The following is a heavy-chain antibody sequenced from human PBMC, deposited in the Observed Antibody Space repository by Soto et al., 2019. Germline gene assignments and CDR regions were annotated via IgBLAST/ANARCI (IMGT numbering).Heavy chain of an antibody. CDR1: GFTVSSNY. D-gene: IGHD3-10*01. V-gene: IGHV3-66*01. Sequence: PGGSLRLSCAASGFTVSSNYMSWVRQAPGKGLEWVSVIYSGGSTYYADSVKGRFTISRDNSKNTLYLQMNSLRAEDTAVYYCARDHSSITMVRGPYYYYGMDVWGQGTTVTVSS. CDR2: IYSGGST. J-gene: IGHJ6*02. CDR3: ARDHSSITMVRGPYYYYGMDV.